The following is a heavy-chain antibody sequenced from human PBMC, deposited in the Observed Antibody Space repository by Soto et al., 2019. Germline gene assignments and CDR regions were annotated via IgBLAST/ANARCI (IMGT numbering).Heavy chain of an antibody. CDR3: AAGSSSISEFDY. Sequence: ASVKVSCKASGFTFTSSAVQWVRQARGQRLEWIGWIVVGSGNTNYAQKFQERVTITRDMSTSTAYMELSSLRSEDTAVYYCAAGSSSISEFDYWGQGTLVTVSS. D-gene: IGHD6-6*01. V-gene: IGHV1-58*01. J-gene: IGHJ4*02. CDR2: IVVGSGNT. CDR1: GFTFTSSA.